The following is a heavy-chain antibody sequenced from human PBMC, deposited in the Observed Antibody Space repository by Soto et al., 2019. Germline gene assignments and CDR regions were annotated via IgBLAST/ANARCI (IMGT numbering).Heavy chain of an antibody. J-gene: IGHJ4*02. D-gene: IGHD2-15*01. CDR1: GGSFSGYY. V-gene: IGHV4-34*01. CDR3: ASRYCSGGSCYSDFDY. CDR2: INHSGST. Sequence: SETLSLTCAVYGGSFSGYYWSWIRQPPGKGLEWIGEINHSGSTNYNPSLKSRVTISVDTSKNQFSLKLSSVTAADTAVYYCASRYCSGGSCYSDFDYWGQGTLVTVSS.